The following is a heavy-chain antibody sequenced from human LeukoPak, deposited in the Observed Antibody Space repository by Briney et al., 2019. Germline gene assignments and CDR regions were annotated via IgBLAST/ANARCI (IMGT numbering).Heavy chain of an antibody. D-gene: IGHD1-7*01. CDR1: GGSINSEGYY. CDR2: IYRSGNT. V-gene: IGHV4-31*03. J-gene: IGHJ4*02. Sequence: SQTLSLTCSVSGGSINSEGYYWSWIRQHPGKGLEYIGYIYRSGNTYYNPSLKSRLTISVDTSKNQFSLQLISVTAADTAVYYCAWNYDDSLDFWGQGTLVTVSS. CDR3: AWNYDDSLDF.